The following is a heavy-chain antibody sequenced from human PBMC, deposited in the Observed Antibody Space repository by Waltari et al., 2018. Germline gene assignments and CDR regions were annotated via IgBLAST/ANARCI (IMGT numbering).Heavy chain of an antibody. V-gene: IGHV4-38-2*01. D-gene: IGHD2-8*02. CDR3: SRQALGYCTSAACRRLES. CDR1: AYAINSGFH. J-gene: IGHJ4*02. CDR2: TYHDGTT. Sequence: QIQLQESGPGLLEPSETLSLTCDVSAYAINSGFHWGWIRQPPGRGLEWIGTTYHDGTTFYNPSLKSRVTISMDTSKNQFFLKVNSVTAADTAMYYCSRQALGYCTSAACRRLESWGQGTLVTVSS.